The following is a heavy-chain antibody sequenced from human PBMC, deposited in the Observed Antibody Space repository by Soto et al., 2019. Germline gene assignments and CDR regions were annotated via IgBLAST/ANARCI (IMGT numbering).Heavy chain of an antibody. J-gene: IGHJ4*02. CDR1: GGSVSSYY. Sequence: SETLSLTCTVSGGSVSSYYWSWIRQPPGKGLEWIGYIYYSGSTKYNPSLRSRVTMSVDTSNNQFSLKVSSVTAADTAVYYCARHSNRNYGLYYFDYWGLGALVTVSS. CDR2: IYYSGST. CDR3: ARHSNRNYGLYYFDY. V-gene: IGHV4-59*08. D-gene: IGHD4-4*01.